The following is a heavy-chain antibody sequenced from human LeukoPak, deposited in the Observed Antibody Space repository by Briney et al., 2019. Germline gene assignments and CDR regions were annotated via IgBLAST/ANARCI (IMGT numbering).Heavy chain of an antibody. J-gene: IGHJ4*02. V-gene: IGHV4-59*01. Sequence: PSETLSLTCTVSGGSISSYYWSWIRQPPGKGLEWIGYIYYSGSTNYNPSLKSRVTISVDTSKNQFSLKLSSVTAADTAVYYCARGLLTGIADYWGQGTLVTVSS. CDR3: ARGLLTGIADY. D-gene: IGHD6-13*01. CDR2: IYYSGST. CDR1: GGSISSYY.